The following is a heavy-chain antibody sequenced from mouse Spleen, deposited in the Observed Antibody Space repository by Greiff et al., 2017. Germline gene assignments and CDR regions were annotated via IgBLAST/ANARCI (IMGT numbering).Heavy chain of an antibody. D-gene: IGHD2-10*02. CDR3: TLEGLLTYWYFDV. Sequence: EVKLVESGEGLVKPGGSLKLSCAASGFTFSSYAMSWVRQTPEKRLEWVAYISSGGDYIYYADTVKGRFTISRDNARNTLYLQMSSLKSEDTAMYYCTLEGLLTYWYFDVWGTGTTVTVSS. CDR1: GFTFSSYA. J-gene: IGHJ1*03. CDR2: ISSGGDYI. V-gene: IGHV5-9-1*02.